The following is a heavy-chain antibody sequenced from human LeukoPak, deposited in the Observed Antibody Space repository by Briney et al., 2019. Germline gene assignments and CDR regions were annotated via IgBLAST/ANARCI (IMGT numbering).Heavy chain of an antibody. CDR3: ARGPVTTYYFDY. Sequence: ASVKVSCKASGYIFTSYDINWVRQATGQGLEWMGWMNPNSGNTGYAQKFQGRVTMTRNTSISTAYMELSSLRSEDTAVYYCARGPVTTYYFDYWGQGTLVTVSS. CDR1: GYIFTSYD. CDR2: MNPNSGNT. J-gene: IGHJ4*02. V-gene: IGHV1-8*01. D-gene: IGHD1-1*01.